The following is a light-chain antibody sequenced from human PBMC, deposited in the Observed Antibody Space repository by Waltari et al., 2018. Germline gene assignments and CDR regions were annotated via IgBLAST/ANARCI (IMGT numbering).Light chain of an antibody. CDR3: QSADDSGNHVL. CDR2: RNP. Sequence: QKKSGQAPVLVIRRNPGRPPWIPARFSASDSGTTGTLVISGVQAEDEADYYCQSADDSGNHVLFGGGTRLTVL. V-gene: IGLV3-25*03. J-gene: IGLJ2*01.